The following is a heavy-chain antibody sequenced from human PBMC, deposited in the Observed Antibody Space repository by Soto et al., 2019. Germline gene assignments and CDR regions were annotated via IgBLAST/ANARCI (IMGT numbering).Heavy chain of an antibody. J-gene: IGHJ3*02. CDR3: ARDPARDSSGRDAFDI. CDR2: IIPIFGTA. CDR1: GGTFSSYA. D-gene: IGHD3-22*01. Sequence: QVQLVQSGAEVKKPGSSVKVSCKASGGTFSSYAISWVRQAPGQGLEWMGGIIPIFGTANYAQKFQGRVTSTEDESTSTADMGLSRLRSEDTDVYYCARDPARDSSGRDAFDIWGQGTMVTVSS. V-gene: IGHV1-69*01.